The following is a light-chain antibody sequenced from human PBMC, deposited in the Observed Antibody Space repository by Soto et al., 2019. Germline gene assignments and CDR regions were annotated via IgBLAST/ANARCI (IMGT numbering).Light chain of an antibody. CDR3: QQRSALPVT. CDR2: GAS. CDR1: QTISTG. Sequence: EIVLTQSPGTLSLSPGERATLSCRASQTISTGLAWYQQKPGQPPRLVIWGASDRATGIPARFSGSGSGTDFTLTISSLEPEDFAVYYCQQRSALPVTFGQGTTLEIK. J-gene: IGKJ2*01. V-gene: IGKV3-11*01.